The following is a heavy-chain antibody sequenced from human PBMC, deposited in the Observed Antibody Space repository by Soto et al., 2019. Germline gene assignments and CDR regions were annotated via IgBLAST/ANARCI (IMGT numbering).Heavy chain of an antibody. J-gene: IGHJ4*02. CDR3: ARGKSTVIDFDY. V-gene: IGHV1-69*12. Sequence: QVQLVQSGAEVKKPGSSVKVSCKASGGTFSNCANNWVRQAPGQGPEWMGGIIPVFRTPNYARKFQGRVTITADESTSTAYMELSSLRSEDTAVYYCARGKSTVIDFDYWGQGTLVTVSS. CDR2: IIPVFRTP. D-gene: IGHD4-17*01. CDR1: GGTFSNCA.